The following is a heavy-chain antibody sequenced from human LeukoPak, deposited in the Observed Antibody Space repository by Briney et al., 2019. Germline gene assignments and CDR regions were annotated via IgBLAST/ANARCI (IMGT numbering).Heavy chain of an antibody. J-gene: IGHJ4*02. D-gene: IGHD5-12*01. Sequence: SQTLSLTCTVSGGSISSGGYYWSWIRQPPGKGLEWIGEINHSGSTNYNPSLKSRVTISVDTSKNQFSLKLSSVTAADTAVYYCARGNIVAIDYWGQGTLVTVSS. V-gene: IGHV4-30-2*01. CDR2: INHSGST. CDR3: ARGNIVAIDY. CDR1: GGSISSGGYY.